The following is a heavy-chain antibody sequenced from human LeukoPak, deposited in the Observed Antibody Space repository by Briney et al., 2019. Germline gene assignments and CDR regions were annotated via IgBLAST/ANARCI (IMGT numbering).Heavy chain of an antibody. J-gene: IGHJ3*02. CDR2: IYYSGST. D-gene: IGHD3-22*01. V-gene: IGHV4-30-4*08. CDR3: AREGAGDGYYYYAFDI. CDR1: GGSISSSSYY. Sequence: TLSLTCTVSGGSISSSSYYWGWIRQPPGKGLEWIGYIYYSGSTYYNPSLKSRVTISVDTSKNQFSLKLSSVTAADTAVYYCAREGAGDGYYYYAFDIWGQGTMVTVSS.